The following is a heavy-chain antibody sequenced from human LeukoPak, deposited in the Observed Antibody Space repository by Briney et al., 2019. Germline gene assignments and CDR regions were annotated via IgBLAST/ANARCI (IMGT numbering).Heavy chain of an antibody. CDR1: GFIFSSYW. D-gene: IGHD2-2*01. Sequence: GGSLRLSCAASGFIFSSYWMHWVRQAPGKGLVWVSRINSDGSSTSYADSVKGRFTISRDNAKNTLYLQMNSLRAEDTAVYFCARRVVVPAAPYYFDYWGQGTLVTVSS. V-gene: IGHV3-74*01. CDR2: INSDGSST. J-gene: IGHJ4*02. CDR3: ARRVVVPAAPYYFDY.